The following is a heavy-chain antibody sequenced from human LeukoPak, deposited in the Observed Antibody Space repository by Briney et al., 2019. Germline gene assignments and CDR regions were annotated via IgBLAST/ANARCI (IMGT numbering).Heavy chain of an antibody. V-gene: IGHV3-30-3*01. CDR1: GFTFSSYA. J-gene: IGHJ3*02. Sequence: GGSLRLSCAASGFTFSSYAMHWVRQAPGKGLEWVAVISYDGSNKYYADSVKGRFTISRDNSKNTLYLQMNSLRAEDTAVYYCARSRLGYSSSWNGAFDIWGQGTMVTVSS. D-gene: IGHD6-13*01. CDR3: ARSRLGYSSSWNGAFDI. CDR2: ISYDGSNK.